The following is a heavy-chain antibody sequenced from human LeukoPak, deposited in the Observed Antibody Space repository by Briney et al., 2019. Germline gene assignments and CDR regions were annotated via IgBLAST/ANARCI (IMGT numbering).Heavy chain of an antibody. J-gene: IGHJ4*02. D-gene: IGHD6-6*01. CDR2: ISYDGSNK. CDR1: GFTFSSYA. V-gene: IGHV3-30-3*01. Sequence: GRSLRLSCAAPGFTFSSYAMHWVRQAPGKGLEWVAVISYDGSNKYYADSVKGRFTISRDNSKNTLYLQMNSLRAEDTAVYYCAELIFEYSSSSGSFDYWGQGTLVTVSS. CDR3: AELIFEYSSSSGSFDY.